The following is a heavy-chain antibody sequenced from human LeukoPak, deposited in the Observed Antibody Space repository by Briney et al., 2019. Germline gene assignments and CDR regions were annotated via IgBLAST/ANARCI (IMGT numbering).Heavy chain of an antibody. CDR2: ISGSGAKT. CDR1: GFTFRSYA. V-gene: IGHV3-23*01. CDR3: AQGDSYYDFLLSV. D-gene: IGHD3-3*01. J-gene: IGHJ3*01. Sequence: GGSPRLSCEASGFTFRSYAMTWVRQAPGKGLEWVSAISGSGAKTYYADSVKGRFTIPRDNSRNTLYLQMNSLRVEDTAVYYCAQGDSYYDFLLSVWGQGTMVTVSS.